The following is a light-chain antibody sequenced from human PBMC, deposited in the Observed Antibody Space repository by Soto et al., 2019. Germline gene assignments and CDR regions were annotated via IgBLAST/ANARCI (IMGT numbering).Light chain of an antibody. V-gene: IGKV1-16*02. CDR3: QQYDTFPRT. CDR2: ATY. J-gene: IGKJ1*01. Sequence: DIQMTQSPSSLSASVGDRVTITCRASQGINNYLAWFQQKPGRAPISLIYATYNLHSGVPSKFSGSGSGTDFTLTISSLQPEDSATYYCQQYDTFPRTFGQGTKVDI. CDR1: QGINNY.